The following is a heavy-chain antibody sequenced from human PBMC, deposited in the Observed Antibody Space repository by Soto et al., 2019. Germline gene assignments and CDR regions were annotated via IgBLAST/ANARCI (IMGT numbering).Heavy chain of an antibody. J-gene: IGHJ4*02. CDR1: GGSISSYY. Sequence: QVQLQESGPGLVKPSETLSLTCTVSGGSISSYYWSWIRQPAGKGLEWIGRIYTSGRTNYNPSLKSRVAMSVDTSKNQFYLKLSSVTAADTAVYYCARDEYCSGGSCYPRGFDYWGQGTLVTVSS. CDR2: IYTSGRT. V-gene: IGHV4-4*07. CDR3: ARDEYCSGGSCYPRGFDY. D-gene: IGHD2-15*01.